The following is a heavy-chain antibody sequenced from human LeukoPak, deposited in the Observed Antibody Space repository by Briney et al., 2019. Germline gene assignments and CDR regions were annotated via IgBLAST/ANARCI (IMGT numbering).Heavy chain of an antibody. V-gene: IGHV1-2*02. J-gene: IGHJ4*02. Sequence: ASVKVSCKASGYIFSDYYVHWVRQAPGQGLEWMAWIKPNNGNTNYAQRFQGGVTMTRDTSISTAYMELSRLRSADTAVYYCAREADNWNYVRRGPPFDYWGQGTLVTVSS. CDR1: GYIFSDYY. CDR3: AREADNWNYVRRGPPFDY. CDR2: IKPNNGNT. D-gene: IGHD1-7*01.